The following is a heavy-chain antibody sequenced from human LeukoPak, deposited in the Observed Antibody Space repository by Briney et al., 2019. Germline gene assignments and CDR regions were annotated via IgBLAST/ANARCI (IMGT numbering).Heavy chain of an antibody. Sequence: SETLSLTCTVSGGSISSYYWSWIRQPPGKGLEWIGYIYYSGSTNYNPSLKSRVTISVDTSKNQFSLKLSSVTAADTAVYYCARGYSASAGYFDYWGQGTLVTVSS. J-gene: IGHJ4*02. V-gene: IGHV4-59*12. CDR3: ARGYSASAGYFDY. D-gene: IGHD5-12*01. CDR1: GGSISSYY. CDR2: IYYSGST.